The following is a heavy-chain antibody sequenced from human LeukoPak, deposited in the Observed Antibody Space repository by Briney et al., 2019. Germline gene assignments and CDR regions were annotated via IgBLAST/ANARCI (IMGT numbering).Heavy chain of an antibody. CDR2: INPNSGDT. Sequence: ASVRVSCTASGYSFIGYYMHWVRQAPGQGLEWMGWINPNSGDTNYAQRFQGGVTVTRETSINTAYMELRRLRSDDTAVYYCARGPVVLLDWGQGTLVTVSS. V-gene: IGHV1-2*02. D-gene: IGHD4-23*01. CDR1: GYSFIGYY. J-gene: IGHJ4*02. CDR3: ARGPVVLLD.